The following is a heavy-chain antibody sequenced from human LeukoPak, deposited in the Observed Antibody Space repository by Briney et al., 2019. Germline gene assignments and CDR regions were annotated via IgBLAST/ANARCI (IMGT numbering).Heavy chain of an antibody. Sequence: PGGSLRLSCAASGFSLRIYSMNWVRQAPGKGLEFVSYISSTSSTIYYADSVKGRFTISRDNAKNSLYLQMGSLRDEDTAVYYCTRGRGYYDTSGLVDAFDIWGQGTMVTVSS. D-gene: IGHD3-22*01. CDR1: GFSLRIYS. CDR3: TRGRGYYDTSGLVDAFDI. V-gene: IGHV3-48*02. CDR2: ISSTSSTI. J-gene: IGHJ3*02.